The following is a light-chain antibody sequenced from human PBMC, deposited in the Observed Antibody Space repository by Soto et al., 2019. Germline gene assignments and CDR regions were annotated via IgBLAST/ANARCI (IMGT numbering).Light chain of an antibody. CDR1: QSVSNN. Sequence: EIVLTQSPATLSVSPGERAALSCRASQSVSNNLAWYQQRPGQPPRLLIFGASTRATGVPARFRGSGSGTEFTLTINSLQSEDFAVYYCQQYNDWPRLTFGGGTKVDIK. CDR3: QQYNDWPRLT. J-gene: IGKJ4*01. CDR2: GAS. V-gene: IGKV3-15*01.